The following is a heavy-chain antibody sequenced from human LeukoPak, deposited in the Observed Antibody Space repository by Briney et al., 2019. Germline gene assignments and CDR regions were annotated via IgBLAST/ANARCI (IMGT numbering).Heavy chain of an antibody. CDR3: ARVEGLDYGDCRFDY. CDR1: GYTFTGYY. V-gene: IGHV1-2*02. D-gene: IGHD4-17*01. Sequence: GSVKVSCKASGYTFTGYYMHWVRQAPGQGLEWMGWINPNSGGTSYAQKFQGRVTMTRDTSISTAYMELSRLRSDDTAVYYCARVEGLDYGDCRFDYWGQGTLVTVSS. CDR2: INPNSGGT. J-gene: IGHJ4*02.